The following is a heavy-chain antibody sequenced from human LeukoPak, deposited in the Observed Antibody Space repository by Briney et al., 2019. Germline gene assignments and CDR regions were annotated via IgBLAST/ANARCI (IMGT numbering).Heavy chain of an antibody. Sequence: ASMKVSCKAFGYTLTGYYIHWVRQAPGQGLEWMGWINPSSGDINYAQKFQGRVTMTRDTSISTTYMELRRLTSDDTAVYYCARDLAVATLWGQGTLVTVSS. CDR1: GYTLTGYY. J-gene: IGHJ4*02. CDR2: INPSSGDI. V-gene: IGHV1-2*02. CDR3: ARDLAVATL. D-gene: IGHD6-19*01.